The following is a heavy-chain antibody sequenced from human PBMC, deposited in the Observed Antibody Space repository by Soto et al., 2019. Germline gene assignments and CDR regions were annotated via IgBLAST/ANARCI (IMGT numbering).Heavy chain of an antibody. J-gene: IGHJ4*02. D-gene: IGHD3-3*01. CDR3: ARGGQDFWSGPFDY. CDR2: IDNSGST. CDR1: GGSISNYF. Sequence: SETLSLTXTVSGGSISNYFCNWIRQPAGKGLEWIGRIDNSGSTNYNPSLKSRITMSADTSRNQFSLKLNSVTAADTAVYYCARGGQDFWSGPFDYWGQGALVTVSS. V-gene: IGHV4-4*07.